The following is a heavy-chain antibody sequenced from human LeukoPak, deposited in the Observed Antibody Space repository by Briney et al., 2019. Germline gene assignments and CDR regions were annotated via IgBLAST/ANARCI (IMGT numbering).Heavy chain of an antibody. CDR1: GYSFTSYW. V-gene: IGHV5-51*01. Sequence: GESLKISCKGSGYSFTSYWIGWVRQMPGKGLEWMAIIYPGDSDTRYSPSFQGQVTISADKSISTAYLQWSSLKASDTAIYYCARVHYYETSDWGNYFDYWGQGTLVTVSS. D-gene: IGHD3-22*01. J-gene: IGHJ4*02. CDR2: IYPGDSDT. CDR3: ARVHYYETSDWGNYFDY.